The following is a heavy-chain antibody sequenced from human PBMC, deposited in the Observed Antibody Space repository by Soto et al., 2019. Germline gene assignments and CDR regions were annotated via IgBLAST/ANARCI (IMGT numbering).Heavy chain of an antibody. CDR3: ARGVSGWYYYFDY. CDR2: IIPIFGTE. V-gene: IGHV1-69*06. CDR1: GGTFSSYA. D-gene: IGHD6-19*01. Sequence: SVKFSCEASGGTFSSYAISWVRQAPGQGLEWMGGIIPIFGTENYAQKFQGRVTITADKSTSTAYMELSSLRSEDTAVYYCARGVSGWYYYFDYWGRGTLVTVSS. J-gene: IGHJ4*02.